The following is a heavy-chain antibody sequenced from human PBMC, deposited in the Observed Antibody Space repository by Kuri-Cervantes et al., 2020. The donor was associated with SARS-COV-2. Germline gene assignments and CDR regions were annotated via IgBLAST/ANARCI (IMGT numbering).Heavy chain of an antibody. D-gene: IGHD6-6*01. CDR1: GDTFTGYY. CDR3: ARDPGYSSSSVYYYYGMDV. Sequence: ASVKVSCKASGDTFTGYYMHWVRQAPGQGLEWMGWINPNSGGTNYAQKFQGGVTITRNTSISTAYMELGRLSTDDTAVYYCARDPGYSSSSVYYYYGMDVWGQGTTVTVSS. J-gene: IGHJ6*02. CDR2: INPNSGGT. V-gene: IGHV1-2*02.